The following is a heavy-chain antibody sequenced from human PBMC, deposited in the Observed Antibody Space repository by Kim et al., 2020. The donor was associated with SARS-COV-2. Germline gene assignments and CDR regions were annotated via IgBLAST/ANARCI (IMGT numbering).Heavy chain of an antibody. CDR2: INHDGSQR. V-gene: IGHV3-7*01. D-gene: IGHD3-10*01. J-gene: IGHJ6*02. CDR3: ARSGVNYGWDV. CDR1: GFSFRNHW. Sequence: GGSLRLSCAASGFSFRNHWMSWVRQAPGKGLECVANINHDGSQRYFVDSAKGRFTISRDNARDSLYLDMNSLRAEDTAAYYCARSGVNYGWDVWGQGTTVTVSS.